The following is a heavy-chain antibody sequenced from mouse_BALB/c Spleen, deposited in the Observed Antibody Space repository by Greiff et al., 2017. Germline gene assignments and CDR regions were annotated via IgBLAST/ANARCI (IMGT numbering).Heavy chain of an antibody. J-gene: IGHJ3*01. D-gene: IGHD2-10*02. Sequence: EVQLVESGGGLVQPGGSLRLSCATSGFTFTDYYMSWVRQPPGKALEWLGFIRNKANGYTTEYSASVKGRFTISRDNSQSILYLQMNTLRAEASATYCCAREGYGSYPFAYWGQGTLVTVSA. CDR3: AREGYGSYPFAY. CDR2: IRNKANGYTT. CDR1: GFTFTDYY. V-gene: IGHV7-3*02.